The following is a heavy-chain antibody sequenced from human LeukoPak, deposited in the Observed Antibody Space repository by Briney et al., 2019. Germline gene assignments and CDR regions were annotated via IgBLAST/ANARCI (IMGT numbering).Heavy chain of an antibody. CDR2: ISYDGSNE. J-gene: IGHJ4*02. Sequence: GRSLRLSCAASGFTFSSYVMHWVRQAPGKGLEWVAIISYDGSNEYYADFVKGRFTISRDNSRNTLYLQMNSLRAEDTAVYYCARSGLSRFGFWGQGTLVTVSS. D-gene: IGHD2/OR15-2a*01. CDR3: ARSGLSRFGF. V-gene: IGHV3-30*04. CDR1: GFTFSSYV.